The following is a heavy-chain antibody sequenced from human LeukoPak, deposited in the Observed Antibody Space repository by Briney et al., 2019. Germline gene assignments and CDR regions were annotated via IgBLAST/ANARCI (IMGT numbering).Heavy chain of an antibody. Sequence: SETLYLTCTVSGGSISSYYWSWIRQPPGKGLEWIGYIYYSGSTNYNPSLKSRVTISVDTSKNQFSLKLSSVTAADTAVYYCARRYSSSWYIGYYFDYWGQGTLVTVSS. V-gene: IGHV4-59*01. CDR3: ARRYSSSWYIGYYFDY. D-gene: IGHD6-13*01. J-gene: IGHJ4*02. CDR1: GGSISSYY. CDR2: IYYSGST.